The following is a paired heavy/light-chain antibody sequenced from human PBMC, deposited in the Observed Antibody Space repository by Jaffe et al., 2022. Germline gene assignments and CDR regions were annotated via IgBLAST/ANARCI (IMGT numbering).Heavy chain of an antibody. CDR2: IDGNGYSV. CDR3: ARDPPGYFDSLDS. V-gene: IGHV3-48*03. Sequence: EVQLVESGGGLAQPGGSLRLSCAASGFTFSDHKMNWVRQAPGKGLEWISFIDGNGYSVYYADSVKGRFTISRDNAKDSLFLQMNSLRPEDTATYYCARDPPGYFDSLDSWGQGTLVTVSS. CDR1: GFTFSDHK. D-gene: IGHD3-9*01. J-gene: IGHJ4*02.
Light chain of an antibody. J-gene: IGKJ5*01. Sequence: DIQMTQSPSSLSASVGDRVTITCRASQSVSTYLNWYQQKPGKAPKLLIYAASYLKSGVPIRFSGSGSGTDFSLTISSLQAEDFAIYYCQQSYTTPFGFGQGTRLDIK. CDR3: QQSYTTPFG. CDR2: AAS. CDR1: QSVSTY. V-gene: IGKV1-39*01.